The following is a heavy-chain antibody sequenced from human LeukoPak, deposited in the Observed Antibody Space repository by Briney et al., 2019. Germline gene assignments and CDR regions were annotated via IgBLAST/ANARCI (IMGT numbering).Heavy chain of an antibody. Sequence: SQTLSLTCAISGDSVFSSSAAWNWIRQSPSRGLEWLGRTYYRSKWYNDYAVSVKSRITINPDTSKNQFSLQLKSVTPEDTAVYYCARARIDSGYDLLGYYYYGMDVWGQGTTVTVS. CDR3: ARARIDSGYDLLGYYYYGMDV. D-gene: IGHD5-12*01. CDR2: TYYRSKWYN. J-gene: IGHJ6*02. CDR1: GDSVFSSSAA. V-gene: IGHV6-1*01.